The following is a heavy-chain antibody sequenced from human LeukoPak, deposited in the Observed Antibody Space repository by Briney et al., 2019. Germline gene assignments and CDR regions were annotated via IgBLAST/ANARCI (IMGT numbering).Heavy chain of an antibody. J-gene: IGHJ5*02. CDR3: ARGEGGYSGYVHVNWFDP. V-gene: IGHV4-59*01. D-gene: IGHD5-12*01. CDR1: GGSISGYY. CDR2: IYDNGST. Sequence: SETLSLTCTVSGGSISGYYWSWIRQPPGKGLEWIGYIYDNGSTNYNPSLESRVTISVDTSKNQFSLKLNSVTTADTAVYYCARGEGGYSGYVHVNWFDPWGQGILVTVSS.